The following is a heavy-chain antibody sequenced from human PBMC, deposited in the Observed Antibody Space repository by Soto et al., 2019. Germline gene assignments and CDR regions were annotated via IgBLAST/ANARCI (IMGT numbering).Heavy chain of an antibody. D-gene: IGHD3-10*01. CDR1: GFAFSDYY. J-gene: IGHJ1*01. V-gene: IGHV3-11*01. Sequence: QVQLVESGGGLVKPGGSLRLSCAASGFAFSDYYMSWIRQAPGKGLEWISNISGTANTLFYADSVKGRFTISRDNAKNSLYLQMNSLRAEDTAVYYCAREGNRFQHWGQGTLVTVSS. CDR3: AREGNRFQH. CDR2: ISGTANTL.